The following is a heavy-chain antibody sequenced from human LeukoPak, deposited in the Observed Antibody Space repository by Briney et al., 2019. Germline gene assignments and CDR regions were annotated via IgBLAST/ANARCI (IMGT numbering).Heavy chain of an antibody. CDR1: GGTFSSYA. Sequence: ASVKFSCKASGGTFSSYAISWVRQAPGQGLEWMGRIIPILGIANYAQKFQGRVTITADKSTSTAYMELSSLRSEDTAVYYCARRAGLASQLDYWGQGTLVTVSS. CDR2: IIPILGIA. CDR3: ARRAGLASQLDY. J-gene: IGHJ4*02. D-gene: IGHD3-3*02. V-gene: IGHV1-69*04.